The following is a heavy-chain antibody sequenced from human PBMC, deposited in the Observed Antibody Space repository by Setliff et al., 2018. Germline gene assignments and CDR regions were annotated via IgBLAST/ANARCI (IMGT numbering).Heavy chain of an antibody. V-gene: IGHV2-5*02. CDR1: GFSLATTGVG. CDR3: AHPASGSSWDRSSYYFDY. Sequence: SGPTLVNPTQTLTLTCTFSGFSLATTGVGVGWIRQPPGKALEWLALIYWDDDKRYSPSLKTRLTITKDTSKKQVVLKMTNMDPVDTATYYCAHPASGSSWDRSSYYFDYWGQGTLVTVSS. D-gene: IGHD6-13*01. J-gene: IGHJ4*02. CDR2: IYWDDDK.